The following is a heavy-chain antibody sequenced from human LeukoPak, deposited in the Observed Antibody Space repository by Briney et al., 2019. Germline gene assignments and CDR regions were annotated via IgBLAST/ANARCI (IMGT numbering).Heavy chain of an antibody. V-gene: IGHV5-51*01. CDR1: GYSFTSYW. Sequence: GESLKISCKGSGYSFTSYWIGWVRQMPGKGLEWMGIIYPGDSDTRYSPSFQGQVTISADKSISTAYLQWSSLKASDTAMYYCAGTTYCSSTSCHLDYWGQGTLVTASS. CDR3: AGTTYCSSTSCHLDY. J-gene: IGHJ4*02. CDR2: IYPGDSDT. D-gene: IGHD2-2*01.